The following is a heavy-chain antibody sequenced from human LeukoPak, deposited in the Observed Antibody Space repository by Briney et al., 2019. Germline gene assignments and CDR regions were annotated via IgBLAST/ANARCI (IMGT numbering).Heavy chain of an antibody. CDR3: ARDLQLYYYDSSGYT. D-gene: IGHD3-22*01. Sequence: ASVKVSCKASGYTFTGYYMHWVRQAPGQGLEWMGWINPNSGGTNYAQKFQGRVTMTRDTSISTAYVELSRLRSDDTAVYYCARDLQLYYYDSSGYTWGQGTLVTVSS. J-gene: IGHJ5*02. CDR1: GYTFTGYY. CDR2: INPNSGGT. V-gene: IGHV1-2*02.